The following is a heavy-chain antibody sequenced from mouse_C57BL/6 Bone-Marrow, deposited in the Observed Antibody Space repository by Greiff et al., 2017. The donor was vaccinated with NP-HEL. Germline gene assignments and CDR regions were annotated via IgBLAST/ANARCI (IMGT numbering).Heavy chain of an antibody. CDR3: ARADDGYYGFAY. J-gene: IGHJ3*01. V-gene: IGHV5-6*01. D-gene: IGHD2-3*01. CDR1: GFTFSSYG. Sequence: EVQVVESGGDLVKPGGSLKLSCAASGFTFSSYGMSWVRQTPDKRLEWVATISSGGSYTYYPDSVKGRFTISRDNAKNTLYLQMSSLKSEETAMYYCARADDGYYGFAYWGQGTLVTVSA. CDR2: ISSGGSYT.